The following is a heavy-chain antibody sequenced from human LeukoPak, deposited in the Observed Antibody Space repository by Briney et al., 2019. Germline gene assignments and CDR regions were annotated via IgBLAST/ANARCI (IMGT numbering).Heavy chain of an antibody. CDR1: GFTFSSYA. Sequence: PGGSLRLSCAASGFTFSSYAMSWVRQAPGKGLEWVSAISGSGGSTYYADSVKGRFTISRDNSKNTLYLQMNSLRVEDTAVYYCGGGVSSSWTRVPEYYFDYWGQGTLVTVSS. CDR3: GGGVSSSWTRVPEYYFDY. V-gene: IGHV3-23*01. D-gene: IGHD6-13*01. J-gene: IGHJ4*02. CDR2: ISGSGGST.